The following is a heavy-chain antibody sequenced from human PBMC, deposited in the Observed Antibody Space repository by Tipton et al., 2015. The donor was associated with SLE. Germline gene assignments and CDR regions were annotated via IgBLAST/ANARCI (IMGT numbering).Heavy chain of an antibody. CDR1: GGSISSYY. J-gene: IGHJ6*02. CDR2: IYYSGST. Sequence: LRLSCTVSGGSISSYYWSWIRQPPGKGLEWIGYIYYSGSTNYNPSLKSRVTISVDTSKNQFSLKLSSVTAADTAVYYCARTTVTPSGMDVWGQGTTVTVSS. V-gene: IGHV4-59*08. D-gene: IGHD4-17*01. CDR3: ARTTVTPSGMDV.